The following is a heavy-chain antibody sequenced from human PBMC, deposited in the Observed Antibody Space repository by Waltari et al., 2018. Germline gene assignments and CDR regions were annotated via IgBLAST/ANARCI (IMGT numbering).Heavy chain of an antibody. D-gene: IGHD1-26*01. V-gene: IGHV3-30-3*01. J-gene: IGHJ3*02. CDR2: ISYYGSNK. Sequence: QVQLVESGGGVVQPGRSLRLSCAASGFTFSSYAMHWVRQAPGKGLEWVAVISYYGSNKYYADSVKGRFTISRDNSKNTLYLQMNSLRAEDTAVYYCARDRAVGVTRYAFDIWGQGTMVTVSS. CDR3: ARDRAVGVTRYAFDI. CDR1: GFTFSSYA.